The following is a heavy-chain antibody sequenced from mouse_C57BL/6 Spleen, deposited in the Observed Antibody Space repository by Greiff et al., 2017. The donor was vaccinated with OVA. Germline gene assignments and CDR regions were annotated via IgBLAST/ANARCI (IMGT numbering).Heavy chain of an antibody. CDR1: GYSITSGYY. D-gene: IGHD1-1*01. CDR2: ISYDGSN. J-gene: IGHJ4*01. Sequence: EVKLQESGPGLVKPSQSLSLTCSVTGYSITSGYYWNWIRQFPGNILEWMGYISYDGSNNYNPSLKNRISITRDTSKNQFFLKLNSVTTEDTATYYCARDGSSYYYAMDYWGQGTSVTVSS. V-gene: IGHV3-6*01. CDR3: ARDGSSYYYAMDY.